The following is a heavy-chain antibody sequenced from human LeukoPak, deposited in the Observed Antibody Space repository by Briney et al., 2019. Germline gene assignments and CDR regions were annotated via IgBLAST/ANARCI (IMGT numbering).Heavy chain of an antibody. J-gene: IGHJ3*02. CDR2: ISSSGSFI. V-gene: IGHV3-21*03. CDR3: ERSGHRGATIPDAFDI. Sequence: GGSLRLSCAASAFHFSNHRMSWGRQAPGKGLEWVSSISSSGSFIYYSDSMKGRFTVSRDNAKKSLYLQMNSLRAEDTAENQRERSGHRGATIPDAFDIWGQGTMVTVSS. CDR1: AFHFSNHR. D-gene: IGHD1-26*01.